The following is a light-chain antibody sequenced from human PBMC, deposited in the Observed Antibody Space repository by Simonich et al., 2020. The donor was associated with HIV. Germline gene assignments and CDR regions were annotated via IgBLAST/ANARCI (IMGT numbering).Light chain of an antibody. CDR2: KAS. V-gene: IGKV1-5*03. J-gene: IGKJ2*01. CDR1: QGISSY. Sequence: DIQMTQSPSTLSASVGDRVTITCRASQGISSYLAWYQQKPGKAPKLLSYKASSLESGVPSRFSGRGSGTEFTLTISSLQPDDFATYYCQQYNSYPYTFGQGTKLEIK. CDR3: QQYNSYPYT.